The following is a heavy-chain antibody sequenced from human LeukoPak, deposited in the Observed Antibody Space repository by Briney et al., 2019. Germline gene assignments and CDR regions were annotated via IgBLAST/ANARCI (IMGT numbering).Heavy chain of an antibody. D-gene: IGHD5-12*01. CDR1: VFTFTSSA. V-gene: IGHV1-58*02. Sequence: ASVKVSFKASVFTFTSSAMQWGRQARGQRLEWIGWIVVGSGNTNYAQRFQERVTITRDMSTSTAYMELSSLRSEDTAVYYCAAAIRGYSGYSRDYWGQGTLVTVSS. CDR2: IVVGSGNT. J-gene: IGHJ4*02. CDR3: AAAIRGYSGYSRDY.